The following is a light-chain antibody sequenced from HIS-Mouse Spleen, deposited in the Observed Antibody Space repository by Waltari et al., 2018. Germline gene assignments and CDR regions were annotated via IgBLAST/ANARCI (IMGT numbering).Light chain of an antibody. CDR1: QSISSV. V-gene: IGKV1-5*03. CDR3: QQYNSYSRT. Sequence: DIQMTQSPSTLSASVGDRVTIPCRASQSISSVLAWYQQKPGKAPKLLIYKASSLESGVPSRFSGSGSGTEFTLTISSLQPDDFATYYCQQYNSYSRTFGQGTKVEIK. J-gene: IGKJ1*01. CDR2: KAS.